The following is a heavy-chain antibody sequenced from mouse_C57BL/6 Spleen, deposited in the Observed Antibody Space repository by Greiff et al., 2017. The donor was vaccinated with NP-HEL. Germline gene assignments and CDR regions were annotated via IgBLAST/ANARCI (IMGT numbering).Heavy chain of an antibody. D-gene: IGHD2-5*01. CDR2: INPGSGGT. CDR3: AKSYYSNYFDY. CDR1: GYAFTNYL. Sequence: VQLQQSGAELVRPGTSVKVSCKASGYAFTNYLIEWVKQRPGQGLEWIGVINPGSGGTNYNEKFKGKATLTAAKSSSTAYMQLSSLTSEDSAVYFCAKSYYSNYFDYWGQGTTLTVSS. J-gene: IGHJ2*01. V-gene: IGHV1-54*01.